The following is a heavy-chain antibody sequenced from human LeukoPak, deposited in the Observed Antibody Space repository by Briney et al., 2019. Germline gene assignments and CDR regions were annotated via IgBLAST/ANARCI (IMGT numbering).Heavy chain of an antibody. V-gene: IGHV4-59*01. D-gene: IGHD3-10*01. CDR1: GGSISSYY. Sequence: PSETLSLTCTVSGGSISSYYWSWIRQPPGKGLEWIGYIYYSGSTNYNPSLKSRVTISVDTSKNQFSLKLSSVTAADTAVYYCARVRWFGDQQRDDYYMDVWGKGTTVTISS. CDR2: IYYSGST. J-gene: IGHJ6*03. CDR3: ARVRWFGDQQRDDYYMDV.